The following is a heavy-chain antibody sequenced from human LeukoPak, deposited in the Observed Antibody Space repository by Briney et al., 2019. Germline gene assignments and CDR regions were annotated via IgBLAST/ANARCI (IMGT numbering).Heavy chain of an antibody. CDR1: GGTFSSYA. J-gene: IGHJ6*03. D-gene: IGHD1-26*01. CDR3: ARDHIVGAGYYYYYYMDV. Sequence: AASVKVSFKASGGTFSSYAISWVRQAPGQGLEWMGGIIIIFGTPNYAQKFQGRVTITADESTSTAYMELSSLRPDDTAVYYCARDHIVGAGYYYYYYMDVWGKGTTVTVSS. V-gene: IGHV1-69*01. CDR2: IIIIFGTP.